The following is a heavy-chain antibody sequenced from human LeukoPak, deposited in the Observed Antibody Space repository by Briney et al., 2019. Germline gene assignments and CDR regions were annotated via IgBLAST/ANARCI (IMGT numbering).Heavy chain of an antibody. D-gene: IGHD3-3*01. Sequence: KTSETLSLTCTVSGGSISSYYWSWIRQPPGKGLEWIGEINHSGSTNYNPSLKSRVTISVDTSKNQFSLKLSSVTAADTAVYYCARGPLNYDFWSGYQIDYWGQGTLVTVSS. CDR1: GGSISSYY. V-gene: IGHV4-34*01. J-gene: IGHJ4*02. CDR3: ARGPLNYDFWSGYQIDY. CDR2: INHSGST.